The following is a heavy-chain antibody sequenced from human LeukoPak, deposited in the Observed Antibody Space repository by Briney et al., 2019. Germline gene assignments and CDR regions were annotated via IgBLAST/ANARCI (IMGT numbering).Heavy chain of an antibody. Sequence: ASVKVSFKASGYTFSSYGITWVRQAPGQGLEWMGWINAYNGNTNYAQKLQGRVTITTDTSTSTAYMELRSLRSGDTAVYYCVRDAERGYSYGSDYWGQGTLLTVSS. CDR3: VRDAERGYSYGSDY. CDR1: GYTFSSYG. D-gene: IGHD5-18*01. CDR2: INAYNGNT. V-gene: IGHV1-18*01. J-gene: IGHJ4*02.